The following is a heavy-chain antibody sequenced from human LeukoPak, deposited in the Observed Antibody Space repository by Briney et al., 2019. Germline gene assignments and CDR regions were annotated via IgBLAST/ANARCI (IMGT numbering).Heavy chain of an antibody. CDR1: GGSFSGYY. Sequence: SETLSLTCAVYGGSFSGYYWSWIRQPPGKGLEWIGEINHSGSTNYNPSLKSRVTISVDTSKNQFSLKLSSVTAADTAVYYCARSNWEAARPFDYWGQGTLVTVSS. CDR2: INHSGST. CDR3: ARSNWEAARPFDY. V-gene: IGHV4-34*01. J-gene: IGHJ4*02. D-gene: IGHD6-6*01.